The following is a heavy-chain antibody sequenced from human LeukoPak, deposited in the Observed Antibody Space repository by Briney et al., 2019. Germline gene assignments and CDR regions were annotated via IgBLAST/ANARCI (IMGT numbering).Heavy chain of an antibody. V-gene: IGHV1-2*04. J-gene: IGHJ3*02. CDR2: INPNSGGT. CDR3: ARARGYSGYEDAFDI. CDR1: GYTFTGYY. D-gene: IGHD5-12*01. Sequence: ASVKVSCKASGYTFTGYYMHWVRQAPGQGLEWMGWINPNSGGTNYAQKFQGWVTMTRDTSISTAYMELSRLRSDDTAVYYCARARGYSGYEDAFDIWGQGTMVTVSS.